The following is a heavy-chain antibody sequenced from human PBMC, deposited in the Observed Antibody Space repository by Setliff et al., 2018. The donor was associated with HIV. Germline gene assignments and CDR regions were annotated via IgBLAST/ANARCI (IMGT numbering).Heavy chain of an antibody. CDR1: GYTFTGYY. V-gene: IGHV1-46*01. J-gene: IGHJ3*02. CDR2: INPSGGST. D-gene: IGHD4-17*01. CDR3: ATIRAGSDYGHAFDI. Sequence: ASVKVSCKASGYTFTGYYMHWVRQAPGQGLEWMGIINPSGGSTSYAQKFQGRVTMTRDTSTSTVYMELSSLRSEDTAVYYCATIRAGSDYGHAFDIWGQGTMVTVSS.